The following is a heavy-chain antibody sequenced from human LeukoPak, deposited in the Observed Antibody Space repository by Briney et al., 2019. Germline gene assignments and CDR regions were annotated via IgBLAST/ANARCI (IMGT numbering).Heavy chain of an antibody. CDR3: AKEEGYYYDSGGYYVEYFQH. Sequence: ASVKVSCKASGYTFTGYYMHWVRQAPGQGLEWMGWINPNSGGTNYAQKFQGWVTMTRDTSISTAYMELSRLRSDDTAVYYCAKEEGYYYDSGGYYVEYFQHWGQGTLVTVSS. D-gene: IGHD3-22*01. J-gene: IGHJ1*01. CDR2: INPNSGGT. V-gene: IGHV1-2*04. CDR1: GYTFTGYY.